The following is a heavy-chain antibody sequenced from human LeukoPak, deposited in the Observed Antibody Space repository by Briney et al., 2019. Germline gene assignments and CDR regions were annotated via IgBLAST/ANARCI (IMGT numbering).Heavy chain of an antibody. D-gene: IGHD5-12*01. CDR3: AREANGYDYFDY. V-gene: IGHV3-11*05. CDR1: GFTFSDYY. J-gene: IGHJ4*02. Sequence: TGGSLRLSCAASGFTFSDYYMSWIRQAPGKGLEWVSYIGSSSSYTNYADSVKGRFTIFRDNAKNSLYLQMNSLRAEDTAVYYCAREANGYDYFDYWGQGTLVTVSS. CDR2: IGSSSSYT.